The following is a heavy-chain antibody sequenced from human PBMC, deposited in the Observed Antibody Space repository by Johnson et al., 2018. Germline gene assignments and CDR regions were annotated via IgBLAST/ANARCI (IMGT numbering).Heavy chain of an antibody. Sequence: VQLVESGGGLVQPGRSLRLSCTASGFTFGDYHLSWFRQAPGKGLEWVGFIRGKAYGGTTKYAASVKGRFTLSRDDSKSVAYLQMNSRKTEETAPNYCSRTITGHSYYFDYWGQGTLVTVSS. CDR1: GFTFGDYH. CDR3: SRTITGHSYYFDY. D-gene: IGHD1-20*01. J-gene: IGHJ4*02. CDR2: IRGKAYGGTT. V-gene: IGHV3-49*03.